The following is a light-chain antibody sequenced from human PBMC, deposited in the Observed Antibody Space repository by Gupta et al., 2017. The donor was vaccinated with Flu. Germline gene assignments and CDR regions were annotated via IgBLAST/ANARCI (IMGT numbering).Light chain of an antibody. Sequence: STSNIGNKYVAWYQQLPGTAPKLVIYENNKRPSGIPDRFSGSKSDTSATLGITGLQTGDEADYYCGTWDNSLGAWVFGGGTKLTVL. CDR1: TSNIGNKY. CDR2: ENN. J-gene: IGLJ3*02. V-gene: IGLV1-51*02. CDR3: GTWDNSLGAWV.